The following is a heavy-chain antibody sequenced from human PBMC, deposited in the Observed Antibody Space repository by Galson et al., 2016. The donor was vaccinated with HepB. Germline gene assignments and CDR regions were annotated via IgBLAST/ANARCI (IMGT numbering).Heavy chain of an antibody. D-gene: IGHD2-21*02. CDR1: GGSFNDYY. Sequence: SETLSLTCAVYGGSFNDYYWGWIRQPPGKGLEWIGEINQSGNTNYQPSLKSRVTMSIDTSNNQFSLKLSSVTAADTAVYDCARAVSGFKYCGGDCYLFRNYVDYCGEGTLVTVSA. CDR2: INQSGNT. V-gene: IGHV4-34*01. J-gene: IGHJ4*02. CDR3: ARAVSGFKYCGGDCYLFRNYVDY.